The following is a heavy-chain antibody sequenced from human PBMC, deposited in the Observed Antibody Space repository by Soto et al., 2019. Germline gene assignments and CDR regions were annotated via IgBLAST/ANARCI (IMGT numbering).Heavy chain of an antibody. CDR1: GFSLSNRGVG. V-gene: IGHV2-5*02. CDR2: IYWDDDK. D-gene: IGHD4-17*01. J-gene: IGHJ4*02. Sequence: QITLKESGPTLVKPKQTLTLSCTFSGFSLSNRGVGVGWTRPPPGKALEWLALIYWDDDKLDSPSLKRRLTITKDTPKNQVVLTMTNMDPVDTATDYCSHVYGDDDNFDYWGQGTLVTVSS. CDR3: SHVYGDDDNFDY.